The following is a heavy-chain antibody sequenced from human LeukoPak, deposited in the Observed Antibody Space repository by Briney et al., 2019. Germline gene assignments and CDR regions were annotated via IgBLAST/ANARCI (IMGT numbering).Heavy chain of an antibody. CDR2: FSASDGSR. CDR1: GFIFSPYG. V-gene: IGHV3-23*01. Sequence: GSLRLSCAASGFIFSPYGMSWVRQAPGEGLEWVSGFSASDGSRYYADSVKGRFTISRDNSKNTLYLQMNSLRAEDTAVYYCARNSGSSSYWFDPWGQGTLVTVSS. CDR3: ARNSGSSSYWFDP. D-gene: IGHD6-25*01. J-gene: IGHJ5*02.